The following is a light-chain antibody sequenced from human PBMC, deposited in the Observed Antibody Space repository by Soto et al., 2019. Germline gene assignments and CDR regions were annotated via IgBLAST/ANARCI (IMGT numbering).Light chain of an antibody. CDR2: EVS. J-gene: IGLJ1*01. V-gene: IGLV2-14*03. CDR1: SSDIGSYPY. CDR3: SSYTSGSTYV. Sequence: QSVLTQPASVSGSPGQSITISCIGTSSDIGSYPYVSWYQQHPGKAPKLIICEVSNRPSGVSDRFSGSKSGTTASLTISGLQADDEADYYCSSYTSGSTYVFGSGTKLTVL.